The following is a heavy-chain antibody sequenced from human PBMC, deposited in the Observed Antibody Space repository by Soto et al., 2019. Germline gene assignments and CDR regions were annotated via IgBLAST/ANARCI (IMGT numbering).Heavy chain of an antibody. J-gene: IGHJ4*02. D-gene: IGHD5-18*01. V-gene: IGHV3-74*01. Sequence: GSLRLSCAASGFPFSRYWMHWVRQAPGKGLVWVSRINSDGSSTFSADSVKGRFTISRDNAKNTLYLQMNSLRAEDTAVYYCAREGVGYSYGNFDYWGQGTLVTVSS. CDR2: INSDGSST. CDR1: GFPFSRYW. CDR3: AREGVGYSYGNFDY.